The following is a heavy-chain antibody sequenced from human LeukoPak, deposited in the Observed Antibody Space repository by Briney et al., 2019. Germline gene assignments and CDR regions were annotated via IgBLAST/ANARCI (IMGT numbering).Heavy chain of an antibody. CDR1: GYTFTSYG. CDR3: ARSWNYYYDSSGYPDY. D-gene: IGHD3-22*01. J-gene: IGHJ4*02. V-gene: IGHV1-18*01. Sequence: ASVKVSCKASGYTFTSYGISWVRQAPGQGLEWMGWISAYNGNTNHAQKLQGRVTMTTDTSTSTAYMELRSLRSDDTAVYYCARSWNYYYDSSGYPDYWGQGTLVTVSS. CDR2: ISAYNGNT.